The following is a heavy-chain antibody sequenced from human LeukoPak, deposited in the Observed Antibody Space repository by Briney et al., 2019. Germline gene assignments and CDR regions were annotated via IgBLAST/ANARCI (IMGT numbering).Heavy chain of an antibody. D-gene: IGHD4-11*01. CDR1: GFIFTDYG. Sequence: GGSLRLSCAASGFIFTDYGFHWVRQAPGKGLEWVAAVWSDATNMFYANSVKGRFFIQRDDYQNTVYLEMSSLRAEDTAVYYCAKDAQRGFDYSNSFQYWGQGSLVTVSS. V-gene: IGHV3-33*06. J-gene: IGHJ4*02. CDR3: AKDAQRGFDYSNSFQY. CDR2: VWSDATNM.